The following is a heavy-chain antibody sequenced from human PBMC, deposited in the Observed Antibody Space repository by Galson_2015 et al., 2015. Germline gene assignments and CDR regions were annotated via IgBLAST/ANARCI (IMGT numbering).Heavy chain of an antibody. D-gene: IGHD1-26*01. V-gene: IGHV3-21*05. J-gene: IGHJ4*02. CDR2: IRGSSGDI. CDR1: GFSFSTYS. CDR3: ARGRGWETLRKSPFDY. Sequence: SLRLSCAASGFSFSTYSMAWVRQAPGKGLEWVSYIRGSSGDIYYGDPVRGRFTISRDNAKNSLYLQMNSLRDDDTAVYYCARGRGWETLRKSPFDYWGQGTLVTVSS.